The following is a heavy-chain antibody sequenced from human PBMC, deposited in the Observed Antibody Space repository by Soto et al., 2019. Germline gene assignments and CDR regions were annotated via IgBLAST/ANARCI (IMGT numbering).Heavy chain of an antibody. Sequence: ASVKVSCKVSGYTLTELSMHWVRQAPGKGLEWMGGFDPEDGETIYAQKFQGRVTMTEDTSTDTAYMEMSSLRSEDTAVYYFATVDCSGGSCRKSPFTYGMDVWGQGTTVTVSS. J-gene: IGHJ6*02. CDR1: GYTLTELS. V-gene: IGHV1-24*01. D-gene: IGHD2-15*01. CDR3: ATVDCSGGSCRKSPFTYGMDV. CDR2: FDPEDGET.